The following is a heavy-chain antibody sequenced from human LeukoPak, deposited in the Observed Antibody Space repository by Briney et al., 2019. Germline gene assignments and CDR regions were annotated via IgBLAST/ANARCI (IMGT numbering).Heavy chain of an antibody. D-gene: IGHD3-3*01. CDR3: ARGPGAQTYYDFWSGYYPL. CDR1: GGSISSYY. V-gene: IGHV4-59*01. CDR2: IYYSGST. J-gene: IGHJ4*02. Sequence: SETLSLTCTVSGGSISSYYWSWIRQPPGKGLEWIGYIYYSGSTNYNPSLKSRVSISVDTSKNQFSLKLSSVTAADTAVYYCARGPGAQTYYDFWSGYYPLWSQGTLVTVSS.